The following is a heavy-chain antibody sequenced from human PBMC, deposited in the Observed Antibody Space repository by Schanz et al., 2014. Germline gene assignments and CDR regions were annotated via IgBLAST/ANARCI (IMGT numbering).Heavy chain of an antibody. D-gene: IGHD3-3*01. CDR3: VKDIYDFWSGNFDY. V-gene: IGHV3-23*04. CDR1: GFTFSSYA. Sequence: EVQLVESGGGLVQPGGSLRLSCAASGFTFSSYAMSWVRQAPGKGLEWVSAISGSGGDTYYADSVKGRFTISRDNSKNSQYLQMNSLRAEDTALYFCVKDIYDFWSGNFDYWGQGTLVTVSS. CDR2: ISGSGGDT. J-gene: IGHJ4*02.